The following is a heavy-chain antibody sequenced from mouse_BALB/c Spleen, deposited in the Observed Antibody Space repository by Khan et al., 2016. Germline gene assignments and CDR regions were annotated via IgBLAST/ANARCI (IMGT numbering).Heavy chain of an antibody. D-gene: IGHD2-1*01. CDR1: GYTFTDYY. V-gene: IGHV1-76*01. J-gene: IGHJ2*01. Sequence: QVQLQQSGAELARPGASVKLSCKASGYTFTDYYINWVKQRTGQGLEWIGEIYPGSDNTYYNERFKGKATLTADKSSSTAYMQLSSLTSEDSAVYFCARGRGNSDYWGQGTTLTVSS. CDR2: IYPGSDNT. CDR3: ARGRGNSDY.